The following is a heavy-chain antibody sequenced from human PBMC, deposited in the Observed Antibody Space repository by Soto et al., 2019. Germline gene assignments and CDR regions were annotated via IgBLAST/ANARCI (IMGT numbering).Heavy chain of an antibody. V-gene: IGHV3-7*03. CDR3: VGSTGWISRY. D-gene: IGHD6-19*01. CDR2: VDQDGSVK. Sequence: WGSLRLSCAASEFTFPSFWMDWVRQAPGKGLEWVAIVDQDGSVKHYVDSVQGRFIISRDDAKKSVYLQLNSLRAEDTAVYYCVGSTGWISRYWGQGTLVTVSS. CDR1: EFTFPSFW. J-gene: IGHJ4*02.